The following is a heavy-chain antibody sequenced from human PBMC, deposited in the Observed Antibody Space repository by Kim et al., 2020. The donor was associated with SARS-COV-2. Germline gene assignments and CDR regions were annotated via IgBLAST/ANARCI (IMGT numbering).Heavy chain of an antibody. D-gene: IGHD5-12*01. CDR3: ARDLQDVVATGY. J-gene: IGHJ4*02. V-gene: IGHV1-69*01. Sequence: YAQKFQGRVTNTADQSTSTAYMELNSLRSEDTAVYYCARDLQDVVATGYWGQGTLVTVSS.